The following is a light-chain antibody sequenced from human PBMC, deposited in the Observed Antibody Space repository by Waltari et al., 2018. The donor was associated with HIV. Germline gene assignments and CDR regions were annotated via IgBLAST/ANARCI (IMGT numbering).Light chain of an antibody. V-gene: IGKV2-28*01. Sequence: DIVITQSPLSLPVTPGEPASISCRSSQSLLHSNGYNYLDWYLQKPGQSPQLLIYLGSNRASGVPDRFSGSGSGTDFTLKISRVEAEDVGVYYCMQALQTHLFTFGPGTKVDIK. CDR1: QSLLHSNGYNY. J-gene: IGKJ3*01. CDR2: LGS. CDR3: MQALQTHLFT.